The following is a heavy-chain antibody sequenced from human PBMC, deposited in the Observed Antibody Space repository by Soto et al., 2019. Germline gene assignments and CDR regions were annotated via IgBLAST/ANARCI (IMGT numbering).Heavy chain of an antibody. Sequence: QVQLVESGGGVVQPERSLRLSCAAAGSTFTNYAVHWVRQAPGKGLEWVAVISSDGSHQYYAESVRGRFTISRDNFKNTVSLQMNSLRPEDTAVYSCARAHCTATRCYLYHYGFDVWGQGTTVTVS. D-gene: IGHD2-8*02. V-gene: IGHV3-30*04. CDR2: ISSDGSHQ. J-gene: IGHJ6*02. CDR3: ARAHCTATRCYLYHYGFDV. CDR1: GSTFTNYA.